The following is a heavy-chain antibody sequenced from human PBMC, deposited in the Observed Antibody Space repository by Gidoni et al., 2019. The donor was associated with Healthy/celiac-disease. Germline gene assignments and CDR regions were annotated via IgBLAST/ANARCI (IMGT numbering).Heavy chain of an antibody. CDR3: AKDLGSGYYDAFDI. V-gene: IGHV3-9*01. J-gene: IGHJ3*02. CDR1: GFTFDDYA. D-gene: IGHD3-22*01. CDR2: IRWNSGSI. Sequence: EVQLVESGGGLVQPGRSLRLSCAASGFTFDDYAMHWVRQAPGKGVEWVSGIRWNSGSIGYADSVKGRFTISRDNAKNSLYLQMNSLRAEDTALYYCAKDLGSGYYDAFDIWGQGTMVTVSS.